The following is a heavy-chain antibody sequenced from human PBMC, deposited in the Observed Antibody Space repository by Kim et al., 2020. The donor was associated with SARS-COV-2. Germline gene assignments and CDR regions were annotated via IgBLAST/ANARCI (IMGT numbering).Heavy chain of an antibody. D-gene: IGHD3-16*02. CDR3: AKDLDLGGLSLYMGGAFEI. CDR1: GFTFSSYG. CDR2: ISYDGSNK. Sequence: GGSLRLSCAASGFTFSSYGMHWVRQAPGKGLEWVAVISYDGSNKYYADSVKGRFTISRDNSKNTLYLQMNSLRAEDTAVYYCAKDLDLGGLSLYMGGAFEISGQGKMDSVSS. V-gene: IGHV3-30*18. J-gene: IGHJ3*02.